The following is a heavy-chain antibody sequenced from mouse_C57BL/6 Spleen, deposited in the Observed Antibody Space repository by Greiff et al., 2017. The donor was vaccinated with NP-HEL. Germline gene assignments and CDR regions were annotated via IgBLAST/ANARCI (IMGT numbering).Heavy chain of an antibody. CDR3: ARGEGYYGNYGFAY. CDR1: GYSFTDYN. V-gene: IGHV1-39*01. CDR2: INPNYGTT. J-gene: IGHJ3*01. Sequence: VQLKQSGPELVKPGASVKISCKASGYSFTDYNMNWVKQSNGKSLEWIGVINPNYGTTSYNQKFKGTATLTVDQSSSTAYMQLNSLTSEDSAVYYCARGEGYYGNYGFAYWGQGTLVTVSA. D-gene: IGHD2-1*01.